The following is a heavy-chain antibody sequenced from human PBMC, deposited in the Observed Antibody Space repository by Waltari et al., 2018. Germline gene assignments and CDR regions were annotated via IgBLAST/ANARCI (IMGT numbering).Heavy chain of an antibody. CDR3: VRRATETGSV. J-gene: IGHJ4*02. CDR1: GSTFSDYW. D-gene: IGHD7-27*01. V-gene: IGHV3-74*01. CDR2: ISPDGSTT. Sequence: EVQMVESGGGLVPPGGSLRMACAASGSTFSDYWMHWIRQVPEKVLVWVSNISPDGSTTNYADSVRGRFTISRDNAKNTLYLQMNSLRVEDTAVYYCVRRATETGSVWGQGTLLTVSS.